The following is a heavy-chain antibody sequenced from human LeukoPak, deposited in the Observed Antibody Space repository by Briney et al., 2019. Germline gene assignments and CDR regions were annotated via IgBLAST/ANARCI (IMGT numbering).Heavy chain of an antibody. V-gene: IGHV4-39*07. CDR1: GGSISSSRYF. D-gene: IGHD6-19*01. J-gene: IGHJ4*02. CDR2: IYYTGST. Sequence: SETLSLTCTVSGGSISSSRYFWGWIRQPPGKGLEWIGSIYYTGSTYYNPSLKTRVTMSVDTSKNQVSLKLSSVTAADTAMYYCARAAEYSSGWYLFDYWGQGILVTVSA. CDR3: ARAAEYSSGWYLFDY.